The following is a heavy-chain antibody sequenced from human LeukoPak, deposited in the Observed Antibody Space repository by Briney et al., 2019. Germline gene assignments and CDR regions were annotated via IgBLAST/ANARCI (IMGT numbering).Heavy chain of an antibody. CDR1: GASVSSYY. D-gene: IGHD3-22*01. CDR3: TKSKDSIVNIIDY. J-gene: IGHJ4*02. V-gene: IGHV4-59*08. CDR2: IYDSGST. Sequence: SETLSLTCSVSGASVSSYYWSWYRQPPGKGLEWIGYIYDSGSTNYSPSLKSRVTIWLDTSKNQFFLMLTSVTAADTAVYYCTKSKDSIVNIIDYWGQGTLVTVAS.